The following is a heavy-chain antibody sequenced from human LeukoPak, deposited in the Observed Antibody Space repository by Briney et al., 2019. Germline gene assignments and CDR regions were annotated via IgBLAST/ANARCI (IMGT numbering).Heavy chain of an antibody. CDR3: ARGPLLLWFGEFDP. CDR2: IYHSGST. J-gene: IGHJ5*02. Sequence: SETLSLTCAVSGYSISSGYYWGWIRQPPGKGLEWIGSIYHSGSTYYNPSLKSRVTISVDTSKNQFSLKLSSVTAADTAVYYCARGPLLLWFGEFDPWGQGTLVTVPS. CDR1: GYSISSGYY. D-gene: IGHD3-10*01. V-gene: IGHV4-38-2*01.